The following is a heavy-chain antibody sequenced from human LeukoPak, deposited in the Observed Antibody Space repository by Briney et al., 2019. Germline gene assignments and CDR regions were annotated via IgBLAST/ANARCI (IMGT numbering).Heavy chain of an antibody. CDR2: IYYSGST. V-gene: IGHV4-39*01. J-gene: IGHJ5*02. CDR1: GGSISSGSYY. CDR3: ASHSSGWYFWFDP. D-gene: IGHD6-19*01. Sequence: PSETLSLTCTVSGGSISSGSYYWGWIRQPPGKGLEWIGSIYYSGSTYYNPSLKSRVTISVDTSKNQFSLKLSSVTAADTAVYYCASHSSGWYFWFDPWGQGTLVTVSS.